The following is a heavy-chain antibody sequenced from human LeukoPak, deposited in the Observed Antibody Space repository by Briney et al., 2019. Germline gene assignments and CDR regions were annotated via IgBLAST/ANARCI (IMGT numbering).Heavy chain of an antibody. V-gene: IGHV3-30*02. CDR2: IRYDGSYK. CDR1: GFTFSRHG. D-gene: IGHD2-2*01. Sequence: GGSLRLSCATSGFTFSRHGMHWVRQAPGKGLEWVAFIRYDGSYKYYADSVKGRFTISRDNSKNTLYLQMNSLRAEDTAVYYCAQIWGYCSSTSCLNPLFFQHWGQGTLVTVSS. J-gene: IGHJ1*01. CDR3: AQIWGYCSSTSCLNPLFFQH.